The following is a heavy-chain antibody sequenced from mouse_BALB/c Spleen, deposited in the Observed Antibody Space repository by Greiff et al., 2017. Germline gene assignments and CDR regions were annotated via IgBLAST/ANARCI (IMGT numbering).Heavy chain of an antibody. V-gene: IGHV3-2*02. J-gene: IGHJ3*01. Sequence: EVQLVESGPGLVKPSQSLSLTCTVTGYSITSDYAWNWIRQFPGNKLEWMGYISYSGSTSYNPSLKSRISITRDTSKNQFFLQLNSVTTEDTATYYCARRSSGYVAWFAYWGQGTLVTVSA. D-gene: IGHD3-1*01. CDR2: ISYSGST. CDR1: GYSITSDYA. CDR3: ARRSSGYVAWFAY.